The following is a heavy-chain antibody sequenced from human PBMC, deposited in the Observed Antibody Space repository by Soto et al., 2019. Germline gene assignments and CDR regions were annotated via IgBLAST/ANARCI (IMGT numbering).Heavy chain of an antibody. Sequence: SETLSLTCTVSGGSVSSGSYYWSWIRQPPGKGLEWIGYIYYSGSTNYNPSLKSRVTISVDTSKNQFSLKLSSVTAADTAVYYCASTKAEEWLVGFWADYWGQGTLVTVSS. CDR2: IYYSGST. V-gene: IGHV4-61*01. CDR1: GGSVSSGSYY. D-gene: IGHD6-19*01. J-gene: IGHJ4*02. CDR3: ASTKAEEWLVGFWADY.